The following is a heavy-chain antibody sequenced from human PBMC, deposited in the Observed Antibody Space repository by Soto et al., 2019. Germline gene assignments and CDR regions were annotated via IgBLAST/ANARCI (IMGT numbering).Heavy chain of an antibody. Sequence: GASVKVSCKASGYTFTSYAMHWVRQAPGQRLEWMGWINAGNGNTKYSQKFQGRVTITRDTSASTAYMELSSLRFEDTAVYYCARAPYSSGWYFAYWGQGTLVTSPQ. CDR1: GYTFTSYA. CDR2: INAGNGNT. V-gene: IGHV1-3*01. J-gene: IGHJ4*02. D-gene: IGHD6-19*01. CDR3: ARAPYSSGWYFAY.